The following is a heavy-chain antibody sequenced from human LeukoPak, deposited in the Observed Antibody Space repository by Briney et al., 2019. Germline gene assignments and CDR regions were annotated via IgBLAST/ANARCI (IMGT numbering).Heavy chain of an antibody. CDR3: AIVLTDYHYMNV. CDR2: IWYDGSNK. Sequence: GRSLRLSCAASGFTFSSYGMHWVRQAPGKGLEWVAVIWYDGSNKYYADSVKGRFTISRDNAKSSLYLQMNSLRAEDTAVYYCAIVLTDYHYMNVWGKGTTVTVSS. CDR1: GFTFSSYG. D-gene: IGHD6-6*01. V-gene: IGHV3-33*03. J-gene: IGHJ6*03.